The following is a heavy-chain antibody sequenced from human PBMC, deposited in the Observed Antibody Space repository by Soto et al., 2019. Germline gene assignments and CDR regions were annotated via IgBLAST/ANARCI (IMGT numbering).Heavy chain of an antibody. CDR1: GGSISSYY. CDR3: ARTHDYGDYGTTYYYMDV. J-gene: IGHJ6*03. CDR2: IYYSGST. D-gene: IGHD4-17*01. Sequence: SETLSLTCTVSGGSISSYYWSWIRQPPGKGLEWIGYIYYSGSTNYNPSLKSRVTISVDTSKNQFSLKLSSVTAADTAVYYCARTHDYGDYGTTYYYMDVWGKGTTVTVSS. V-gene: IGHV4-59*01.